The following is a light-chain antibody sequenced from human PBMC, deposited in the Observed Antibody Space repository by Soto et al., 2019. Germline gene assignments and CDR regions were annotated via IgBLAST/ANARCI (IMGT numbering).Light chain of an antibody. CDR1: QSVSSSN. CDR3: QHHDNWPLIT. J-gene: IGKJ5*01. CDR2: AAS. V-gene: IGKV3-15*01. Sequence: EIVLTQSPATLSVSPGERATLSCRASQSVSSSNLVWYQQKPGQAPRLLIYAASIRAAGVPARFSGSGSGTAFTLTISSLQSEDFALYYCQHHDNWPLITFGQGTRLEI.